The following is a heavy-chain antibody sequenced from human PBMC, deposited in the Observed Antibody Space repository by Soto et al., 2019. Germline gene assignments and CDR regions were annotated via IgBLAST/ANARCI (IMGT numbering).Heavy chain of an antibody. D-gene: IGHD3-16*02. CDR2: VHTGEGNT. CDR1: GYTFNHYS. J-gene: IGHJ4*02. V-gene: IGHV1-3*04. Sequence: QVQLVQSGPEVKKPGAPVKVSCKPSGYTFNHYSVHWVRQAPGQRLEWMGWVHTGEGNTKYSQKSQGRISITWDTSASTASSELNSLISEDTAVYYCARGHGGGSYRIDYWGQGTLVTVSS. CDR3: ARGHGGGSYRIDY.